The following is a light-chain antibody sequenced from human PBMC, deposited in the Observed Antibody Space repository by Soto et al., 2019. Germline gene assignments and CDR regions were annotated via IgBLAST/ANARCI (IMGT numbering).Light chain of an antibody. J-gene: IGLJ2*01. CDR2: DVS. V-gene: IGLV2-14*01. CDR1: SSDVGGYNY. CDR3: SSYTSSSTLMV. Sequence: QSALTQPASVSGSPGQSITISCTGTSSDVGGYNYVSWYQQHPGKAPKLMIYDVSNRPSGVSNRFSGSKSGNTASLTISGLQAEDEADYYCSSYTSSSTLMVSGGGTKVTVL.